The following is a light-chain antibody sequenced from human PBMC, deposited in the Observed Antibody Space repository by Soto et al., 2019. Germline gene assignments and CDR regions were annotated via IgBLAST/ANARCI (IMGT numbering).Light chain of an antibody. CDR3: QQYNNWPIT. CDR1: ESVSSN. CDR2: GAS. V-gene: IGKV3-15*01. J-gene: IGKJ5*01. Sequence: EIVMTQSPATLSVSPGAREPLSGRARESVSSNLAWYPQKPGQAPRLLLYGASPRATGIPARFSGSGPGTEFTLTISSLQSEDLAVYYCQQYNNWPITFGQGTRLE.